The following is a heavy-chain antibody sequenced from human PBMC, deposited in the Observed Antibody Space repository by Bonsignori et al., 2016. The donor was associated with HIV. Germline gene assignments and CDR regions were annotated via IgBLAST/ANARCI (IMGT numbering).Heavy chain of an antibody. CDR2: INPSGGST. V-gene: IGHV1-46*01. CDR1: GYTFTSYY. D-gene: IGHD1-14*01. CDR3: ARDQSGEPPFSAFDI. J-gene: IGHJ3*02. Sequence: ASVKVSCKASGYTFTSYYMHWVRQAPGQGLEWMGIINPSGGSTSYAQKFQGRVTMTRDTSTSTVYMKLSSLRSEDTAVYYCARDQSGEPPFSAFDIWGQGTMVTVSS.